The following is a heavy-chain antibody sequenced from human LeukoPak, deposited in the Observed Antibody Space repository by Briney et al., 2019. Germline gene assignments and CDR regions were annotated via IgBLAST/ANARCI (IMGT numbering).Heavy chain of an antibody. J-gene: IGHJ4*02. V-gene: IGHV3-7*01. D-gene: IGHD3-3*01. CDR2: IKQDGSEK. CDR1: GFTFSSYW. Sequence: PGGSLRLSCAASGFTFSSYWMSWVRQAPGKGLEWVANIKQDGSEKYYVDSVKGRFTISRDNAKNSLYLQMNSLRAEDTAVYYCARPDYDFWSGYLDYWGQGTLVTVSS. CDR3: ARPDYDFWSGYLDY.